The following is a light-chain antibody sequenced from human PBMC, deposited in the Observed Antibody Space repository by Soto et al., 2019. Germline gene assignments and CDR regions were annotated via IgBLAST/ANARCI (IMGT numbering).Light chain of an antibody. Sequence: AIQLTQSPSSLSASVGDRVTITCRASQGISSALAWYQQKPGKAPKLLIYDASSLESGVPSRFSGSGSGKDFTLTISSLQPEDFATYYCQQFNSYPCFGGGTKVEIK. CDR1: QGISSA. V-gene: IGKV1-13*02. CDR3: QQFNSYPC. J-gene: IGKJ4*01. CDR2: DAS.